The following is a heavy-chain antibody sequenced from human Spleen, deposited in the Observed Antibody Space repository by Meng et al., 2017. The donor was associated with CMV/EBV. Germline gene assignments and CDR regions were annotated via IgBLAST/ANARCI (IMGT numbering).Heavy chain of an antibody. CDR3: AKEWEAYDFWSGSDC. CDR1: GFTFSSYS. D-gene: IGHD3-3*01. V-gene: IGHV3-48*01. CDR2: ISSSSSTI. Sequence: GESLKISCAASGFTFSSYSMNWVRQAPGKGLEWVSYISSSSSTIYYADSVKGRFTISRDNSKNTLYLQMNSLRAEDTAVYYCAKEWEAYDFWSGSDCWGQGTLVTVSS. J-gene: IGHJ4*02.